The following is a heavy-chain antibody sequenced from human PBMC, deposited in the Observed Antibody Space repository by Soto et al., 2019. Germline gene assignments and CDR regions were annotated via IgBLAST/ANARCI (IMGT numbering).Heavy chain of an antibody. J-gene: IGHJ4*02. Sequence: GGSLRLSCAASGFTFSSYSMNWVRQAPGKGLEWVSSISSSSSYIYYSDSVKGRFTISRDNAKNSLYLQMNSLRAEDTAVYYCARNGPDIVVVPAIHPHPDLYYFDFWGQGTLVTVSS. V-gene: IGHV3-21*01. D-gene: IGHD2-2*01. CDR1: GFTFSSYS. CDR2: ISSSSSYI. CDR3: ARNGPDIVVVPAIHPHPDLYYFDF.